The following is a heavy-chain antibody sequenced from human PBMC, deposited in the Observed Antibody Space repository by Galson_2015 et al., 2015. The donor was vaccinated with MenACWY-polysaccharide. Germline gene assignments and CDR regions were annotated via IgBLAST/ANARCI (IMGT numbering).Heavy chain of an antibody. J-gene: IGHJ4*02. V-gene: IGHV3-9*01. D-gene: IGHD4-17*01. CDR3: AKTGDDYGDDGDY. CDR2: ISWNSGSI. Sequence: SLRLSCAASGFTFDDYAMHWVRQAPGKGLEWVSGISWNSGSIGYADSVKGRFTISRDNAKNSLYLQMNSLRAEDTALYYCAKTGDDYGDDGDYWGQGTLVTVSS. CDR1: GFTFDDYA.